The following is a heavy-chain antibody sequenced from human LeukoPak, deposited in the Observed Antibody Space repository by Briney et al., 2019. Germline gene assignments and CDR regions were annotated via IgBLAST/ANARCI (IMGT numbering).Heavy chain of an antibody. CDR3: IRGGANSPFDY. V-gene: IGHV3-49*03. D-gene: IGHD1-1*01. CDR2: IRSKAYGGTT. J-gene: IGHJ4*02. Sequence: SWFRQAPGKGLEWVGFIRSKAYGGTTEDAASVKGRFTISRDDSKSIAYLQMNSLKTEDTAVYYCIRGGANSPFDYWGQGTLVTVSS.